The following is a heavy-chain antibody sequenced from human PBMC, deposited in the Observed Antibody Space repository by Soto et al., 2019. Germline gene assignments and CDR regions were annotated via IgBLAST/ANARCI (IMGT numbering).Heavy chain of an antibody. CDR3: ARGVPAAIRRFDP. Sequence: QVQLQESGPGLVKPSETLSLTCTVSGGSVSTGSYYWSWIRQPPGKGLEWIGYIYYSGSTNYNPSLKSRVTLSVDTSKNQFSLKLSSVTAADTAVYYCARGVPAAIRRFDPWGQGTLVTVSS. J-gene: IGHJ5*02. D-gene: IGHD2-2*02. V-gene: IGHV4-61*01. CDR1: GGSVSTGSYY. CDR2: IYYSGST.